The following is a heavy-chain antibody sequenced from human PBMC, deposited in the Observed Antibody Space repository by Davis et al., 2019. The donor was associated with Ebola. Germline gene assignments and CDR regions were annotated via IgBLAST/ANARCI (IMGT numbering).Heavy chain of an antibody. CDR1: GYIFTSYA. CDR3: ARDGEYCSSTSCYAYGMDV. Sequence: ASVKVSCKASGYIFTSYAMHWVRQAPGQRLEWVGWINAGNGDTKYSQKFQGRVTITREPSASTAYMELSSLRSEDTAVYYCARDGEYCSSTSCYAYGMDVWGQGTTVTVSS. V-gene: IGHV1-3*01. D-gene: IGHD2-2*01. CDR2: INAGNGDT. J-gene: IGHJ6*02.